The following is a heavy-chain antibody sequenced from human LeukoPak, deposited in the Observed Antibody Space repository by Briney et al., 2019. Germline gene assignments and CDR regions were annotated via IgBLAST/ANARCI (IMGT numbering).Heavy chain of an antibody. CDR1: GGSFSGYY. Sequence: SETLSLTCAVYGGSFSGYYWSWIRQPPGKGLEWIGEINHSGSTNYNPSLKSRVTISVDTSKNQFSLKLSSVTAADTAVYYCARDRLNTAMVDYWGQGTLVTVSS. CDR2: INHSGST. D-gene: IGHD5-18*01. J-gene: IGHJ4*02. CDR3: ARDRLNTAMVDY. V-gene: IGHV4-34*01.